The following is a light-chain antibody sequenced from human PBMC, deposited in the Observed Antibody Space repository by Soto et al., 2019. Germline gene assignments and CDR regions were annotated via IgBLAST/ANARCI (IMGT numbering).Light chain of an antibody. J-gene: IGKJ1*01. CDR2: VAS. Sequence: IQMTQSPSTLSASVGDRVTITCRASQAISNFLSWYQQKPGKVPKLLMSVASTLPSGVPSRFSGIGSGTDVALTISSSQPDDVATDYCHNSHSAPWTFGQGTKVEI. CDR1: QAISNF. CDR3: HNSHSAPWT. V-gene: IGKV1-27*01.